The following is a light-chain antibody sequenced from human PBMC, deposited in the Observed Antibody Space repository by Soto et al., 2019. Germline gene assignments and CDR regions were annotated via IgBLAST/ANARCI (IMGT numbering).Light chain of an antibody. V-gene: IGKV3-20*01. Sequence: EIVLTQSPGTLSLSPGEGATLSCRASQSVSSSLAWYQQKPGQAPRLLIYGASSRATGIPDRFSGSGSGTDFTLTISRLVPEDFAVYSCQQYGSSPGTFGQGTKLEIK. J-gene: IGKJ2*01. CDR1: QSVSSS. CDR3: QQYGSSPGT. CDR2: GAS.